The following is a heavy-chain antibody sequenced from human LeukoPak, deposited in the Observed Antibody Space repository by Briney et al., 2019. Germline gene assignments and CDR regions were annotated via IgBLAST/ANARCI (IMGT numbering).Heavy chain of an antibody. D-gene: IGHD5-12*01. Sequence: SETLSLTCTVSGGSISSSSYYWGWIRQPPGKGLEWIGSIYYSGSTYYNPSLKSRVTISVDTSKNQFSLKLSSVTAADTAVYYCASVPKLSLIVATILFDYWGQGTLVTVSS. CDR3: ASVPKLSLIVATILFDY. CDR1: GGSISSSSYY. V-gene: IGHV4-39*07. J-gene: IGHJ4*02. CDR2: IYYSGST.